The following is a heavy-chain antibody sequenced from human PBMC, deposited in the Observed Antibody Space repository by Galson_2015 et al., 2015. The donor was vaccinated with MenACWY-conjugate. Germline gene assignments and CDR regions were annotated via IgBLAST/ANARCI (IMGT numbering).Heavy chain of an antibody. D-gene: IGHD6-19*01. CDR3: ARDPAVADYYYYYGMDV. CDR1: GDSVSSNSAA. J-gene: IGHJ6*02. V-gene: IGHV6-1*01. CDR2: TYYRSKWYN. Sequence: CAISGDSVSSNSAAWNWIRQSPSRGLEWLGRTYYRSKWYNDYAVSVKSRITINPDTSKNQFSLQLNSVTPEDTAVYYCARDPAVADYYYYYGMDVWGQGTTVTVSS.